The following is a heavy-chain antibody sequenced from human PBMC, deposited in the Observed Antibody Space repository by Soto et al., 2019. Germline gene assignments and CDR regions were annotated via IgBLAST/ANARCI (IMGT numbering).Heavy chain of an antibody. CDR1: GGSISSYY. CDR3: ARLGRGQLVRGWFDP. J-gene: IGHJ5*02. Sequence: SETLSLTCTVSGGSISSYYWNWIRQPPGKGLEWIGYIYNSGNTNYNPSLRSRVTISVDKSKNQFSLKLSSVTAADTAVYYCARLGRGQLVRGWFDPWGQGTLVTVSS. D-gene: IGHD6-13*01. CDR2: IYNSGNT. V-gene: IGHV4-59*12.